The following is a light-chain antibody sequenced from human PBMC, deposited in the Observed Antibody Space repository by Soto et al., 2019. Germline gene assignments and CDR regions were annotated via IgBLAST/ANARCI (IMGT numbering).Light chain of an antibody. CDR3: ASYTGSNTLVV. V-gene: IGLV2-14*01. CDR2: EVS. J-gene: IGLJ2*01. Sequence: QSALTQPASVSGSPGQSITISCTGTSSDVGGHYYVSWYQHHPGKAPKIMIYEVSNRPSGVSNRFSGSKYGNTASLTISGLQVEDEADYYCASYTGSNTLVVFGGATKVTVL. CDR1: SSDVGGHYY.